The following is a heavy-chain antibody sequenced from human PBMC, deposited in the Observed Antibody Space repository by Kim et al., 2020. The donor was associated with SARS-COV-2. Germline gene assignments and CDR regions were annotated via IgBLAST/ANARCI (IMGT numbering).Heavy chain of an antibody. Sequence: AQKIQGRAPMARDTSTSTVYMELSRLRSEDTAVYYCARALSSSWYYFDYWGQGSLVTVSS. D-gene: IGHD6-13*01. CDR3: ARALSSSWYYFDY. J-gene: IGHJ4*01. V-gene: IGHV1-46*01.